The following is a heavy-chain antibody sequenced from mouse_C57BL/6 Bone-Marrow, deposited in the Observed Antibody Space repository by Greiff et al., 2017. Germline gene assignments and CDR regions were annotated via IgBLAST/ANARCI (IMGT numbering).Heavy chain of an antibody. V-gene: IGHV1-69*01. CDR3: ASGYYDYDEYFDV. CDR2: IDPSDSYT. Sequence: VQLQQPGAELVMPGASVKLSCKASGYTFTSYWMHWVKQRPGQGLEWIGEIDPSDSYTNYNQKFKGKSTLTVDKSSSTAYMQLSSLTSEDSAVYYCASGYYDYDEYFDVWGTGTTVTVSS. CDR1: GYTFTSYW. D-gene: IGHD2-4*01. J-gene: IGHJ1*03.